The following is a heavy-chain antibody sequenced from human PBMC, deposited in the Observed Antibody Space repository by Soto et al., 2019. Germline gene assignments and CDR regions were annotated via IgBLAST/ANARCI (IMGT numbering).Heavy chain of an antibody. J-gene: IGHJ1*01. Sequence: EVQLLQSGGGLAQPGTSLRLSCAASGFTFKYYAMTWVRQAPGKGLEWVSTISGSGDKTDYADSVKGRFRVSRDNSKDTLYLQMDSLRADDTALYYCARESKWYGGQYFQDWGQGTLVTCSS. CDR2: ISGSGDKT. D-gene: IGHD2-8*01. CDR3: ARESKWYGGQYFQD. CDR1: GFTFKYYA. V-gene: IGHV3-23*01.